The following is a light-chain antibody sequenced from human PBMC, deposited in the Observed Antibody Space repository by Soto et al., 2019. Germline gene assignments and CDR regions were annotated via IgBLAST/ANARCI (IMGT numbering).Light chain of an antibody. CDR2: EGS. V-gene: IGLV2-14*02. J-gene: IGLJ1*01. CDR3: FSFTTTNTHV. CDR1: SSDVGSYNL. Sequence: QSVLTQPASVSGSPGQSITISCTGTSSDVGSYNLVSWYQQHPGKAPKLMIYEGSKRPSGVSNRFSGSKSGNTASLTISGLQAEDEAEYFCFSFTTTNTHVFGTGTKVTVL.